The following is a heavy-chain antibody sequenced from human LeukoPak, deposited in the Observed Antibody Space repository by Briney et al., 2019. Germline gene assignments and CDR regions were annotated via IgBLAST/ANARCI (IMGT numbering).Heavy chain of an antibody. V-gene: IGHV4-34*01. J-gene: IGHJ4*02. CDR3: ARALGYNQREAFDY. Sequence: TSETLSLTCAVYGGSFSGYYWSWIRQPPGKGLEWIGEINHSGSTNYNPSLKSRVTISVDTSKNQFSLKLSSVTAADTAVYYCARALGYNQREAFDYWGQGTLVTVSS. CDR1: GGSFSGYY. CDR2: INHSGST. D-gene: IGHD5-24*01.